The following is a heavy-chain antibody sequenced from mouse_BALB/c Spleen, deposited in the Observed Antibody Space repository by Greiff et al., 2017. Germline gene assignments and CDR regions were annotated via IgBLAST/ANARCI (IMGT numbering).Heavy chain of an antibody. CDR3: ARKLYYFDY. V-gene: IGHV2-4-1*01. CDR2: IWSGGST. CDR1: GFSLTSYG. J-gene: IGHJ2*01. Sequence: VQRVESGPGLVQPSQSLSITCTVSGFSLTSYGVHWVRQSPGKGLEWLGLIWSGGSTDYNAAFISRLSISKDNSKSQVFFKMNSLQADYTAIYYCARKLYYFDYWGQGTTLTVSS.